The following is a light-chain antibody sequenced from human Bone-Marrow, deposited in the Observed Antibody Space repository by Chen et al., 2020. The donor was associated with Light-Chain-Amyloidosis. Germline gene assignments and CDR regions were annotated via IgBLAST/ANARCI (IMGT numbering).Light chain of an antibody. J-gene: IGKJ4*01. V-gene: IGKV3-20*01. CDR2: GSS. CDR3: QQYGTSPLT. CDR1: QTLSSNY. Sequence: EIVLTQSPGTLSLSPGEGANLSCRASQTLSSNYLTWYQQKFGQAPRLLIYGSSSRATGIPDRFTGSGSGTDFTLTINRLEPEDFAMYYCQQYGTSPLTFGGVTKVEIK.